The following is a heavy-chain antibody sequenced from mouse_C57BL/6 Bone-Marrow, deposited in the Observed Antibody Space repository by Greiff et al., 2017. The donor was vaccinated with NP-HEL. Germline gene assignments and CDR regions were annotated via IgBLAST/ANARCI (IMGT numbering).Heavy chain of an antibody. CDR1: GFTFSSYA. CDR3: ARDLGGLRRYFDV. Sequence: EVMLVESGGGLVKPGGSLKLSCAASGFTFSSYAMSWVRQTPEKRLEWVATISDGGSYTYYPDNVKGRFTISRDNAKNNLYLQMSHLKSEDTAMYYCARDLGGLRRYFDVWGTGTTVTVSS. CDR2: ISDGGSYT. J-gene: IGHJ1*03. V-gene: IGHV5-4*01. D-gene: IGHD2-4*01.